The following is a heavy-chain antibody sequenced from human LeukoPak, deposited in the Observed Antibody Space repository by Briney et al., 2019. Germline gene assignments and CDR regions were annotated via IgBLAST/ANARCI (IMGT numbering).Heavy chain of an antibody. J-gene: IGHJ4*02. D-gene: IGHD5-12*01. CDR3: VRGYRGKYGFWDY. CDR1: GFTFTSDL. Sequence: GGSLRLSCAASGFTFTSDLIHWVRQAPGKGLVWVSRINPDGTTTNYADSVKGRFTISRDNAKNTVYLQMNTLRAEDTAFYHCVRGYRGKYGFWDYWGQGTLVTVSS. V-gene: IGHV3-74*01. CDR2: INPDGTTT.